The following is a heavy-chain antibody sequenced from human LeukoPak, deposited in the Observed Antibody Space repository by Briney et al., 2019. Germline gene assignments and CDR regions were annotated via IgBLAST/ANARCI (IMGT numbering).Heavy chain of an antibody. J-gene: IGHJ6*02. CDR3: ARAKYHSSGWFGYYYYGMDV. CDR1: GFTFSSYW. V-gene: IGHV3-7*03. D-gene: IGHD6-19*01. Sequence: PGGSLRLSCAASGFTFSSYWMSWVRQAPGKGLEWVANIKQDGSEKYYVDSVKGRFTISRDNAKNSLYLQMNSLRAGDTAVYYCARAKYHSSGWFGYYYYGMDVWGQGTTVTVSS. CDR2: IKQDGSEK.